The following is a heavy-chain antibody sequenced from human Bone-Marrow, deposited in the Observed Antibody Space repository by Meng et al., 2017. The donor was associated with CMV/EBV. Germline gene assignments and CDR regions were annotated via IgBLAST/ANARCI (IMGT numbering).Heavy chain of an antibody. CDR1: FPGYY. D-gene: IGHD3-3*01. V-gene: IGHV1-2*02. J-gene: IGHJ5*02. CDR2: INPNSGGT. Sequence: FPGYYMHWVRQAPGQGLAWMGWINPNSGGTNYAQKFQGRVTMTRDTSISTAYMELSRLRSDDTAVYYCARVGDYDFWSGYRGGWFDPWGQGTLVTVSS. CDR3: ARVGDYDFWSGYRGGWFDP.